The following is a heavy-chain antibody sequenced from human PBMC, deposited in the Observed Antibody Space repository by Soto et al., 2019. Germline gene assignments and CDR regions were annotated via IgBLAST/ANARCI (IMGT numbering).Heavy chain of an antibody. CDR1: GYIFTSYA. V-gene: IGHV1-3*01. CDR3: AGLGTTTVVTGAYYYYGMDV. D-gene: IGHD4-17*01. Sequence: QVQLVQSGAEVKKPGASVKVSCKTSGYIFTSYAIHWVRQAPGQRLEWMGWINPDNGNTKYSQNFQGRVTITRDTSAGTAYMELSSLRSEDTAVYYCAGLGTTTVVTGAYYYYGMDVWGQGTTVTVSS. CDR2: INPDNGNT. J-gene: IGHJ6*02.